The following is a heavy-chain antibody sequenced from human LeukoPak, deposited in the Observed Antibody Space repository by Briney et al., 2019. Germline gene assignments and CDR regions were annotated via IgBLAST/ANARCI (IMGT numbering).Heavy chain of an antibody. CDR2: VSKSEST. Sequence: SETLSLTCTVSGGSFSSFYWSWIRQPPGKRLEWIGYVSKSESTNYNPSLKSRVTISLDTSKNQFSLKLSSVTAADTAVYYCARDPYGSGSLDPNWFDPWGQGTLVTVSS. CDR3: ARDPYGSGSLDPNWFDP. J-gene: IGHJ5*02. D-gene: IGHD3-10*01. V-gene: IGHV4-59*01. CDR1: GGSFSSFY.